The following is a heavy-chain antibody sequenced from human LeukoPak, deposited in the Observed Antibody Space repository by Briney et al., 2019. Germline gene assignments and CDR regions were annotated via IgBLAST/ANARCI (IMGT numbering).Heavy chain of an antibody. Sequence: PGGSLRLSCAASGFTFSSYGMHWVRQAPGKGLEWVAFIRYDGSNKYYADSVKGRFTISRGNSKNTLYLQMNSLRAEDTAVYYCAKDTPHYDFWSGYSDYWGQGTLVTVSS. CDR1: GFTFSSYG. CDR2: IRYDGSNK. CDR3: AKDTPHYDFWSGYSDY. J-gene: IGHJ4*02. V-gene: IGHV3-30*02. D-gene: IGHD3-3*01.